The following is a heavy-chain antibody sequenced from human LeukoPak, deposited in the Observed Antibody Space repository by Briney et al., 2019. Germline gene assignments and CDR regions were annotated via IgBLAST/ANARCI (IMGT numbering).Heavy chain of an antibody. J-gene: IGHJ4*02. V-gene: IGHV1-2*02. CDR1: GYTFTGYY. CDR3: ARDLGGYSYGDGFDY. D-gene: IGHD5-18*01. CDR2: INPNSGGT. Sequence: ASVKVSCKASGYTFTGYYMHWVRQAPGQGLEWMGWINPNSGGTNYAQKFQGRVTMTRDTSISTAYMELSRLRSDDTAVYYCARDLGGYSYGDGFDYWGQGTLVTVSS.